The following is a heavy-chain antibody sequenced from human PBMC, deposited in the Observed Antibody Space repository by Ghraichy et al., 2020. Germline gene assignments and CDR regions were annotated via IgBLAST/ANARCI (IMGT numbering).Heavy chain of an antibody. V-gene: IGHV4-4*07. CDR3: ARGSYDSSGYCFDY. CDR2: IYISGSA. Sequence: QTLSLTCTVSGGSISTYYWSWIRQPAGKGLEWIGRIYISGSANYNPSLKSRVTMSVDTSKNQFSLKLSSVTAADTAVYYCARGSYDSSGYCFDYWGQGTLVTVSS. D-gene: IGHD3-22*01. CDR1: GGSISTYY. J-gene: IGHJ4*02.